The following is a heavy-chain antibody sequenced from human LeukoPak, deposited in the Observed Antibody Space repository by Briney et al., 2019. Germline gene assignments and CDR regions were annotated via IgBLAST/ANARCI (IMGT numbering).Heavy chain of an antibody. D-gene: IGHD5-18*01. J-gene: IGHJ3*02. Sequence: HPGRSLRLSCAASGFTFSRYGMHWVRQAPGKGLDWVAVISYDGSTKYYADSVKGRFTISRDNSKSTLYLQMNSLRTEDTAVYFCAKGLTPGIQLWPQDAFDIRGQGTMVTVSS. CDR2: ISYDGSTK. V-gene: IGHV3-30*18. CDR3: AKGLTPGIQLWPQDAFDI. CDR1: GFTFSRYG.